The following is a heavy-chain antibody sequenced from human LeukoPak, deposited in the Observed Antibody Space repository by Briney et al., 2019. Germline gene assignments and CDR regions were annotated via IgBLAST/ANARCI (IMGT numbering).Heavy chain of an antibody. Sequence: GGSLRLSCAASGFTFSSYWMHWVRQAPGKGLVWVSRINSDGGSTSYADSVKGRFTISRGNAKNTLYLQMNSLRAGETSVYYCATHRFGELLYYGGQGTLVTVSS. CDR3: ATHRFGELLYY. V-gene: IGHV3-74*01. D-gene: IGHD3-10*01. CDR2: INSDGGST. J-gene: IGHJ4*02. CDR1: GFTFSSYW.